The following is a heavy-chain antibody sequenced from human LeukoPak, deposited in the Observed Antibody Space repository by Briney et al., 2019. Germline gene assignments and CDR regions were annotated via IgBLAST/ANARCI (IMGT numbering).Heavy chain of an antibody. V-gene: IGHV4-39*01. CDR2: IYYSGST. J-gene: IGHJ4*02. D-gene: IGHD2-15*01. Sequence: GSLRLSCAASGFTFSSYEMNWVRQPPGKGLEWIGSIYYSGSTYYNPSLKSRVTISVDTSKNQFSLKLSSVTAADTAVYYCARSGGSGHDYWGQGTLVTVSS. CDR3: ARSGGSGHDY. CDR1: GFTFSSYE.